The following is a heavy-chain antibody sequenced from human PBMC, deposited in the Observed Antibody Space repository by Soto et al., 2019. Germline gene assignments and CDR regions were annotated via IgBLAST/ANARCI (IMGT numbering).Heavy chain of an antibody. CDR1: GGTFSSYA. D-gene: IGHD3-3*01. CDR2: IIPIFGTA. V-gene: IGHV1-69*13. CDR3: AARGYYDFWSGYRSHYYYYYGMDV. Sequence: ASVKVSCKASGGTFSSYAISWVRQAPGQGLEWMGGIIPIFGTANYAQKFQGRVTITADESTSTAYMELSSLRSEDTAVYYCAARGYYDFWSGYRSHYYYYYGMDVWGQGTTVTVSS. J-gene: IGHJ6*02.